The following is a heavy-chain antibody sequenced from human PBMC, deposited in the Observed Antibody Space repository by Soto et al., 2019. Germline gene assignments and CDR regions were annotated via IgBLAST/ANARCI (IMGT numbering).Heavy chain of an antibody. D-gene: IGHD4-17*01. CDR1: GGSFSHFY. CDR3: ARAYGSNVFDF. V-gene: IGHV4-34*01. J-gene: IGHJ4*02. CDR2: INHSGST. Sequence: SETLSLTCTVSGGSFSHFYWSWTRQPPGKGLEWIGEINHSGSTNYNPSLKSRVTISVDTSKNQFSLKLSSVTAADTAVYYCARAYGSNVFDFWGQGTLVTVSS.